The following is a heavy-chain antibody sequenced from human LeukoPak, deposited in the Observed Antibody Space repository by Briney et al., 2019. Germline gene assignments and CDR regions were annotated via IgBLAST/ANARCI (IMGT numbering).Heavy chain of an antibody. V-gene: IGHV4-39*01. CDR2: IHYSGTT. Sequence: SETLSLTCTVSRGSISRSCYYWAWIRRPPGKELEWIGSIHYSGTTYYKPSLKSRVTISVDTSKNQFSWKLTSVSAEATAIYYCARQEGRFDYWGQGTLVTVSS. J-gene: IGHJ4*02. CDR3: ARQEGRFDY. CDR1: RGSISRSCYY.